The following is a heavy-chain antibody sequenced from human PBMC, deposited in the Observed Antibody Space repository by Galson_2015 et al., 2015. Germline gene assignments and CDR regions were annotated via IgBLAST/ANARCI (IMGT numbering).Heavy chain of an antibody. CDR3: ARGGLIGGYVLHL. D-gene: IGHD5-12*01. V-gene: IGHV3-74*01. CDR1: GFTFSSYW. J-gene: IGHJ5*02. Sequence: SLRLSCAASGFTFSSYWMHWVRQAPGKGLVWVSRINSDGSSTSYADSVKGRFTISRDNAKNTLYLQMNSLRAEDTAVYYCARGGLIGGYVLHLWGQATLVTVSS. CDR2: INSDGSST.